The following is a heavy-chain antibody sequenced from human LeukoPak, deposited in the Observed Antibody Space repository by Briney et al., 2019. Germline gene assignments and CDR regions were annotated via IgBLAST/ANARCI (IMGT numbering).Heavy chain of an antibody. J-gene: IGHJ4*02. CDR3: ARDGGAD. V-gene: IGHV3-30-3*01. Sequence: QAGGSLRLSCAASGFTFSNYDMHWVRQPPGKGLEWVAVISYDENNKDYADSVKGRFTISRDNSKDTLYLQMNSLTPEDTAVCYCARDGGADWGQGTLVTVSS. D-gene: IGHD3-3*01. CDR2: ISYDENNK. CDR1: GFTFSNYD.